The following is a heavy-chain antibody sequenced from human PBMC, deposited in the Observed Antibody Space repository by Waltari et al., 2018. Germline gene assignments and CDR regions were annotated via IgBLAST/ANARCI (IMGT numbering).Heavy chain of an antibody. CDR2: IYYSGST. D-gene: IGHD3-3*01. CDR3: ARAPGEEYDFWSGPLHAFDI. CDR1: GGSISSGGYY. J-gene: IGHJ3*02. V-gene: IGHV4-31*01. Sequence: QVQLQESGPGLVKPSQTLSLTCTFSGGSISSGGYYWSWIRQHPGKGLEWIGYIYYSGSTYYNPPLKSVVTISVDTSKNQFSLKLSSVTAAETAVYYCARAPGEEYDFWSGPLHAFDIWGQGTMVTVSS.